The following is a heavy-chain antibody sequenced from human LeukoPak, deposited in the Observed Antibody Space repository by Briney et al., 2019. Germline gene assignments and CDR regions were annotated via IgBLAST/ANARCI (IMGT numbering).Heavy chain of an antibody. CDR1: GFTFSSYG. Sequence: GGSLRLSCAASGFTFSSYGMHWVRQAPGKGLEWVSIIYSSGSTYYADSVKGRFTISRDNAKNSLYLQMNSLRAEDTAVYYCARDFRPYCTNGVCYDYWGQGTLVTVSS. D-gene: IGHD2-8*01. J-gene: IGHJ4*02. CDR2: IYSSGST. CDR3: ARDFRPYCTNGVCYDY. V-gene: IGHV3-21*01.